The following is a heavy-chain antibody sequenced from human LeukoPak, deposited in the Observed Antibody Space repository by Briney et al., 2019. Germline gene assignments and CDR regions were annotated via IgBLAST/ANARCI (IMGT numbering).Heavy chain of an antibody. CDR1: GFTFSSYA. Sequence: PGGSLRLSCAASGFTFSSYAMHWVRQTPGKGLEWVAVISYDGSNKYYADSVKGRFTISRDNSKNTLYLQMNSLRAEDTAVYYCARDTLHTYYDSSGEDYWGQGTLVTVSS. J-gene: IGHJ4*02. D-gene: IGHD3-22*01. CDR2: ISYDGSNK. CDR3: ARDTLHTYYDSSGEDY. V-gene: IGHV3-30*04.